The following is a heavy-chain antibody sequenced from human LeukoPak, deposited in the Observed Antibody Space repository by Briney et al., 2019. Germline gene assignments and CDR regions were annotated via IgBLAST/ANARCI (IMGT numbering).Heavy chain of an antibody. Sequence: GGSLKISCQGSGYLFTSYWIGWVRQMPGKGLEWMGIIYPGDSDTRYSPSFQGQVTISADKSISTAYLQWSSLKASDTAMYYCARHHHTATGDYWGQGTLVTVSS. CDR2: IYPGDSDT. J-gene: IGHJ4*02. D-gene: IGHD5-18*01. V-gene: IGHV5-51*01. CDR1: GYLFTSYW. CDR3: ARHHHTATGDY.